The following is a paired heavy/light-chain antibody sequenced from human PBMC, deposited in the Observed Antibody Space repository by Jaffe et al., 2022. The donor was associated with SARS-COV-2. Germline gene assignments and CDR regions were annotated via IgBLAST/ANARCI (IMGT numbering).Light chain of an antibody. CDR2: AAS. Sequence: DIQMTQSPSSLSASVGDRVTITCRASQSISSYLNWYQQKPGKAPKLLIYAASSLQSGVPSRFSGSGSGTDFTLTISSLQPEDFATYYCQQSYSTLPYTFGQGTKLEIK. J-gene: IGKJ2*01. V-gene: IGKV1-39*01. CDR3: QQSYSTLPYT. CDR1: QSISSY.
Heavy chain of an antibody. V-gene: IGHV2-5*01. Sequence: QITLKESGPTLVKPTQTLTLTCTFSGFSLSTSGVGVGWIRQPPGKALEWLALIYWNDDKRYSPSLKSRLTITKDTSKNQVVLTMTNMDPVDTATYYCARRLTLRYFDWGETLDAFDIWGQGTMVTVSS. CDR1: GFSLSTSGVG. CDR3: ARRLTLRYFDWGETLDAFDI. D-gene: IGHD3-9*01. J-gene: IGHJ3*02. CDR2: IYWNDDK.